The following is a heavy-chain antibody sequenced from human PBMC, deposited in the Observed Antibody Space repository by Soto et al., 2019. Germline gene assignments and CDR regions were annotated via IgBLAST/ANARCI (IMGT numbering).Heavy chain of an antibody. CDR1: GFSISSYW. Sequence: EVQLLQSGAQVKKPGESLQISCKGSGFSISSYWLGWVRQMPGKGLEWMGIIFPGDPDVRYNPSFQGQVTISADTSINTAYLQLTSLKASDTAMYYCARSIVSGLMFPPGLDVWGQGTTVTVSS. V-gene: IGHV5-51*01. J-gene: IGHJ6*02. D-gene: IGHD2-21*01. CDR3: ARSIVSGLMFPPGLDV. CDR2: IFPGDPDV.